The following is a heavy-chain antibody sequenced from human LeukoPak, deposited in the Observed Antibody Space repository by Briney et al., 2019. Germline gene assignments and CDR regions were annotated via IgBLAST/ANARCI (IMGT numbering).Heavy chain of an antibody. CDR2: IYYSGST. CDR3: ASGIAAAGSGRFDY. D-gene: IGHD6-13*01. Sequence: SQTLSLTCTVSSGSMSSGGYYWSWIRQHPGKGLEWIGYIYYSGSTYYNPSLKSRVTISVDTSKNQFSLKLSSVTAADTAVYYCASGIAAAGSGRFDYWGQGPLVTVSS. CDR1: SGSMSSGGYY. J-gene: IGHJ4*02. V-gene: IGHV4-31*03.